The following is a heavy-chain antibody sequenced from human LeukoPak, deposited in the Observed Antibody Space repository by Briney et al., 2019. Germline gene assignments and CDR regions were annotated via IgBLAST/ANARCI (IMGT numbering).Heavy chain of an antibody. D-gene: IGHD6-6*01. Sequence: GESLRLSCAASGFTFSSYWMHWIPQAPGKGLVWVSRINSDGSSTSYADSVKGRFTISRDNAKNTLYLQLNSLRAEDTAVYYCARVHEYSSSSGGFDYWGQGTLVTVSS. CDR2: INSDGSST. J-gene: IGHJ4*02. CDR3: ARVHEYSSSSGGFDY. CDR1: GFTFSSYW. V-gene: IGHV3-74*01.